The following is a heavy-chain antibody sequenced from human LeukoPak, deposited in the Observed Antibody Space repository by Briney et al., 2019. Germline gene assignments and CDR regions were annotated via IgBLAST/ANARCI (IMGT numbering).Heavy chain of an antibody. CDR3: ARAARQQLLPDY. CDR1: GYTFTSYG. V-gene: IGHV1-18*01. J-gene: IGHJ4*02. Sequence: ASVKVSCKASGYTFTSYGISWVRQAPGQGLEWMGWISAYNGNTNYARKLQGRVTMTTDTSTSTAYMELRSLRSDDTAVYYCARAARQQLLPDYWGQGTLVTVSS. CDR2: ISAYNGNT. D-gene: IGHD6-13*01.